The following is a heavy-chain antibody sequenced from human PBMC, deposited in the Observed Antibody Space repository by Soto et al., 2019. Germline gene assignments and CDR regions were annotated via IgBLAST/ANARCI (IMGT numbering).Heavy chain of an antibody. CDR3: TTSSSGWYVGDFDY. CDR1: GFTFSNAW. Sequence: EVQLVESGGGLVKPGGSLRLSCAASGFTFSNAWMNWVRQAPGKGLEWVGRIKSKTDGGTTDYAAPVKGRFTISRDDSKNTLYLQMNSLKTEDTAVYYCTTSSSGWYVGDFDYWGQGTLVTVSS. D-gene: IGHD6-19*01. CDR2: IKSKTDGGTT. J-gene: IGHJ4*02. V-gene: IGHV3-15*07.